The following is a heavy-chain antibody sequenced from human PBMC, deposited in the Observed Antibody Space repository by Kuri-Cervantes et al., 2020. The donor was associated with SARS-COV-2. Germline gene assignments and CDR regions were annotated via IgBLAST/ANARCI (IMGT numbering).Heavy chain of an antibody. D-gene: IGHD4-17*01. CDR1: GFTFSSYA. CDR3: AKETTGYYYYMDV. J-gene: IGHJ6*03. CDR2: ISGSGGST. V-gene: IGHV3-23*01. Sequence: GESLKISCAASGFTFSSYAMSRVRQAPGKGLEWVSAISGSGGSTYYADSVKGRFTISRDNSKSTLYLQMNSLRAEDTAVYYCAKETTGYYYYMDVWGKGTTVTVSS.